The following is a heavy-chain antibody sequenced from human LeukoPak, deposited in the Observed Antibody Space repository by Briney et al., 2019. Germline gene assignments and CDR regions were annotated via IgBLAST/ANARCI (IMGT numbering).Heavy chain of an antibody. Sequence: GASVKVSCKASGYTFTNYDIHWVRQATGQGLEWMGWMSPNSGNTGYVQKFQGRVTMTRNTSISTAYMELSSLRSEDTAVYYCARCSSSNQPPLYWGQGTLVTVSS. D-gene: IGHD6-13*01. CDR3: ARCSSSNQPPLY. CDR2: MSPNSGNT. CDR1: GYTFTNYD. J-gene: IGHJ4*02. V-gene: IGHV1-8*01.